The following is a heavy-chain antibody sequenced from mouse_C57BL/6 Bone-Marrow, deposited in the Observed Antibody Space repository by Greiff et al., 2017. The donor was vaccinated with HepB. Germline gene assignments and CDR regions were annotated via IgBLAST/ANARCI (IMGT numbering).Heavy chain of an antibody. CDR2: INPSTGGT. Sequence: VQLQQSEPELVKPGASVKISCKASGYSFTGYYMNWVKQSPEKSLEWIGEINPSTGGTTYNQKFKAKATLTVDKSSSTAYMQLKSLTSEDSAVYYCARADPYFDYWGQGTTLTVSS. CDR3: ARADPYFDY. J-gene: IGHJ2*01. V-gene: IGHV1-42*01. CDR1: GYSFTGYY.